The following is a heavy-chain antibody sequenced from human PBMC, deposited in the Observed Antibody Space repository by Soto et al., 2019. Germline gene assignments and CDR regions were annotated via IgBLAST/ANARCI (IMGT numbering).Heavy chain of an antibody. CDR1: GFTFSDYW. V-gene: IGHV3-7*05. Sequence: GGSLRLSCAASGFTFSDYWMSWVRQAPGKGLEWVANIRQDGSEKYYVDSVKGRFTISRDNAQNSLYLQMNSLRAEDTAVYYCAPSGTRWGQGTLVTVSS. CDR3: APSGTR. CDR2: IRQDGSEK. D-gene: IGHD1-26*01. J-gene: IGHJ4*02.